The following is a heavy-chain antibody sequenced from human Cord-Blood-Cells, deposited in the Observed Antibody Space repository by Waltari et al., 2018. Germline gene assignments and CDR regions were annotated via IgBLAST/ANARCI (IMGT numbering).Heavy chain of an antibody. CDR1: GFTVSSDY. Sequence: EVQLVESGGGLIQPGGSLRLSCAASGFTVSSDYMSWVRQAPGKGLGSVSVIYSGGRTYYADSVKCRFTISRDNSKNTLYLQMNSLRAEDTAVYYCARDPGIAVAGDYWGQGTLVTVSS. J-gene: IGHJ4*02. CDR2: IYSGGRT. CDR3: ARDPGIAVAGDY. D-gene: IGHD6-19*01. V-gene: IGHV3-53*01.